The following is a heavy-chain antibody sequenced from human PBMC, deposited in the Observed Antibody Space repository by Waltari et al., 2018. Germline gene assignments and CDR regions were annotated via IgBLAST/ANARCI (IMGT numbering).Heavy chain of an antibody. J-gene: IGHJ3*02. CDR2: IYSTGSTI. V-gene: IGHV3-48*04. CDR1: GFTFSDFS. D-gene: IGHD5-12*01. Sequence: EVQLVESGGGLVQPGGSLRLSCAASGFTFSDFSRNWVRQAPGKGLEWVSYIYSTGSTIYYADSVKGRFTISRDNAQNSLYLQMNSLRADDTAVYYCARGYRKAFDIWGQGTMVTVSS. CDR3: ARGYRKAFDI.